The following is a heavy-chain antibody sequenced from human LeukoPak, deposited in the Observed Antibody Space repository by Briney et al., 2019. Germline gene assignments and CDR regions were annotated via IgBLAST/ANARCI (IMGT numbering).Heavy chain of an antibody. Sequence: GGSLRLSCAASGFTFSSYVMHWVRQAPGKGLEWVAFIRYDGSNKYYADSVKGRFTISRDNSKNTLYLQMNSLRAEDTAVYYCARDIAGAHYYDSSGYQDYWGQGTLVTVSS. V-gene: IGHV3-30*02. D-gene: IGHD3-22*01. CDR2: IRYDGSNK. J-gene: IGHJ4*02. CDR3: ARDIAGAHYYDSSGYQDY. CDR1: GFTFSSYV.